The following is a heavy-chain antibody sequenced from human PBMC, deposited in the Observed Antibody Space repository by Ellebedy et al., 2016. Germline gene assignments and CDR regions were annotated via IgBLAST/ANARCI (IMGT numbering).Heavy chain of an antibody. Sequence: ASVKVSXKASSYTFTTFSITWVRQVPAQGLEWMGFVNTFSGNTKFAQKFQGRVSMTTDSSTHTAYVDLRSLRSDDTAMYYCAKTSGWGYGENWGQGTLITVSS. J-gene: IGHJ4*02. CDR2: VNTFSGNT. CDR1: SYTFTTFS. CDR3: AKTSGWGYGEN. D-gene: IGHD3-10*01. V-gene: IGHV1-18*04.